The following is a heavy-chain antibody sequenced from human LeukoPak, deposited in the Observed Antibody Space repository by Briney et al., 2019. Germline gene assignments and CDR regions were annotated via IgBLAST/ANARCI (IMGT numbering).Heavy chain of an antibody. V-gene: IGHV4-4*07. Sequence: SETLSLTCTVSGGSISSYYWSWIRQPAGKGLEWIGRIYTSGTTSYNPSLKSRVTMSVDTSKNQFSLKLSSVTAADTAVYYCARDRDGYNYSYFDYWGQGTLVTVSS. CDR2: IYTSGTT. CDR1: GGSISSYY. CDR3: ARDRDGYNYSYFDY. J-gene: IGHJ4*02. D-gene: IGHD5-24*01.